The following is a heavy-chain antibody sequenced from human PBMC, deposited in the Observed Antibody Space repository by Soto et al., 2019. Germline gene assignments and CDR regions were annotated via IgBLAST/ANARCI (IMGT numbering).Heavy chain of an antibody. CDR2: MNPNSGDT. Sequence: QVQLVQSGAEVKKPGASVKVSCKASGYTFTSYEINWVRQATGQGLEWMGWMNPNSGDTGYAQKFQGRVTMTRSTAIRTAYMELSSLRSAVTAVYYCARGELRWFGELLRWGQGTLVTVSS. CDR3: ARGELRWFGELLR. CDR1: GYTFTSYE. V-gene: IGHV1-8*01. J-gene: IGHJ4*02. D-gene: IGHD3-10*01.